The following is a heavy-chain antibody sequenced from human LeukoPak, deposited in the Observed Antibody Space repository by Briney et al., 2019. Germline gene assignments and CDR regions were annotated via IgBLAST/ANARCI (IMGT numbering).Heavy chain of an antibody. V-gene: IGHV4-39*07. D-gene: IGHD4-11*01. J-gene: IGHJ4*02. Sequence: PSETLSLTCTVSGGSISSSSYYWGWIRQPPGKGLEWIGTIYYSGSTYYHPSLKSRVTISVDTSKNQFSLKLSSVTAADTAVYYCARAGLPTVTNGVHYFDYWGQGTLVTVSS. CDR3: ARAGLPTVTNGVHYFDY. CDR1: GGSISSSSYY. CDR2: IYYSGST.